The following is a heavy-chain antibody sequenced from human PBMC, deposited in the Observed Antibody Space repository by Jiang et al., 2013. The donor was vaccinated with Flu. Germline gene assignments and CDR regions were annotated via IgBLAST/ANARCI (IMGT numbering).Heavy chain of an antibody. CDR2: GNT. J-gene: IGHJ4*02. Sequence: GNTFYADSVRGRFTISRDNSKSILNLQMNSLRAEDTAIYYCAKDFTNFYDSSGYHYFDLWGQG. D-gene: IGHD3-22*01. CDR3: AKDFTNFYDSSGYHYFDL. V-gene: IGHV3-23*01.